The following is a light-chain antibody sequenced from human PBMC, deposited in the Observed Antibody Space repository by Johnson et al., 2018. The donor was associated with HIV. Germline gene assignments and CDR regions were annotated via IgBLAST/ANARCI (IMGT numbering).Light chain of an antibody. CDR2: DTI. J-gene: IGLJ1*01. Sequence: QSVLTQPPSVSAAPGQKVTISCSGSSSNIGSHYVSWYKQVPGTAPRLVIYDTIKRHSGIPDRFSGSKSGTSATLGITGLQTRDEADYYCGTWDRSLNAGGVFGTGTKVTVL. V-gene: IGLV1-51*01. CDR1: SSNIGSHY. CDR3: GTWDRSLNAGGV.